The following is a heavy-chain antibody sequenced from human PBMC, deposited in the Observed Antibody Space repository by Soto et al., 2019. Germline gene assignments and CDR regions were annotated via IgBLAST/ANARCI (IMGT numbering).Heavy chain of an antibody. CDR2: IYPGDSDT. CDR1: GYSFTSYW. V-gene: IGHV5-51*01. J-gene: IGHJ6*02. Sequence: GESLKISCKGSGYSFTSYWIGWVRQMPGKGLEWMGIIYPGDSDTRYSPSFQGQVTISADKSISTAYLQWSSLKASDTAMYYCARNINPYSGSYYYYYGMDVWGQGTTVTVSS. D-gene: IGHD1-26*01. CDR3: ARNINPYSGSYYYYYGMDV.